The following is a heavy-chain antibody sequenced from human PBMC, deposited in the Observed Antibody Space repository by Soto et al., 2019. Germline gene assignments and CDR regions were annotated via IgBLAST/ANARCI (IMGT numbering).Heavy chain of an antibody. D-gene: IGHD6-6*01. Sequence: LXLTFTVSCGSINDFYWSWIRQPPGKGLEWIGYIYYSGSTDYNPSLKGRVTISVDTPKNQFSLKLRSVTAADTAVYYCARVGGVAARTFDYWGQGTLVTVSS. CDR1: CGSINDFY. CDR2: IYYSGST. V-gene: IGHV4-59*01. CDR3: ARVGGVAARTFDY. J-gene: IGHJ4*02.